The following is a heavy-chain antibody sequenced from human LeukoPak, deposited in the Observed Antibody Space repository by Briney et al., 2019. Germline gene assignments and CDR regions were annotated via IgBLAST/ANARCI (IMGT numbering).Heavy chain of an antibody. V-gene: IGHV1-8*03. Sequence: ASVKVSCKASGYTFTSYDINWVRQATGQGLEWMGWMNPNSGNTGYAQKFQGRVTITRNTSISTAYMELSSLRSEDTAVYYCARVWYYYDSSGYYYRSHCDYYTDVWGKGSTVTV. CDR3: ARVWYYYDSSGYYYRSHCDYYTDV. D-gene: IGHD3-22*01. CDR2: MNPNSGNT. CDR1: GYTFTSYD. J-gene: IGHJ6*03.